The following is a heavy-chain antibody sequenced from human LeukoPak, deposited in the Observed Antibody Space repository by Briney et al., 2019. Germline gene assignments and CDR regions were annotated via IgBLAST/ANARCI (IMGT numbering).Heavy chain of an antibody. D-gene: IGHD3-10*01. J-gene: IGHJ4*02. Sequence: SETLSLTCTVSGYSISSGYYWGWIRQPPGKGLEWIGSIYHSGSIYYNPSLKSRVTISVDTSKNQFSLKLSSVTAADTAVYYCARDPQALFYYGSGSYSVWGQGTLVTVSS. CDR2: IYHSGSI. CDR3: ARDPQALFYYGSGSYSV. V-gene: IGHV4-38-2*02. CDR1: GYSISSGYY.